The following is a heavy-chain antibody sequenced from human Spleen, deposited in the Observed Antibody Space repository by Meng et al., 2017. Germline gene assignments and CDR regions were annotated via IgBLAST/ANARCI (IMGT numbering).Heavy chain of an antibody. CDR1: GDSFASISGA. Sequence: GPLRQSGPGPVKPSQTLSLTWAISGDSFASISGAWNWIRPSQWRGLDGLGRTYYRSKWFNDYALSVKSRVTVNPDTSKNQFSLQLNSVTPEDTAVYYCARGDGYIIDYWGQGTLVTVSS. CDR2: TYYRSKWFN. J-gene: IGHJ4*02. CDR3: ARGDGYIIDY. V-gene: IGHV6-1*01. D-gene: IGHD5-24*01.